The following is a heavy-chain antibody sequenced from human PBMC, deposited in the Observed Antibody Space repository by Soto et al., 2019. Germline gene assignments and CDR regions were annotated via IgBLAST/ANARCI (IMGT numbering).Heavy chain of an antibody. CDR3: AREDSSSRYQRNWFDP. V-gene: IGHV1-69*08. CDR1: GGTFSSYT. D-gene: IGHD6-13*01. Sequence: QVQLVQSGAEVKKPGSSVKVSCKASGGTFSSYTISWVRQAPGQGLEWMGRIIPILGIANYAQKFQGRVTITADKSTSTAYMELSSLRSEDTAVYYCAREDSSSRYQRNWFDPWGQGTLVTVSS. CDR2: IIPILGIA. J-gene: IGHJ5*02.